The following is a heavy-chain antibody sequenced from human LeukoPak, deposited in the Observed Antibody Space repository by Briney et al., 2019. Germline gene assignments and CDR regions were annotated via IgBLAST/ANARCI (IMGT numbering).Heavy chain of an antibody. V-gene: IGHV3-30*02. CDR1: GFTFTNCA. Sequence: GGSLRLSCAASGFTFTNCAMHWVRQAPGKGLEWVAFIRYDGSNKFYADSVKGRFTISRDNSKNTLYLEMNNLRGEDTAVYYCANTAWGQGTLVTVSS. CDR2: IRYDGSNK. CDR3: ANTA. J-gene: IGHJ5*02.